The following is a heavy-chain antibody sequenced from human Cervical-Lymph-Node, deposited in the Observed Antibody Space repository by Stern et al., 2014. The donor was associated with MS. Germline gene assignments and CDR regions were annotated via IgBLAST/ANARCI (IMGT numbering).Heavy chain of an antibody. J-gene: IGHJ3*02. CDR2: FDTENDET. V-gene: IGHV1-24*01. Sequence: VQLEESGAEVKKPGASAKVFCKVSGYSLSEISMHWVRQAPGKGLEWMGGFDTENDETVYAQNFQGSLTMTEETSTDTAYMAPSSLRSEDTAVYYCAGGGGTIDIWGQGTPVIVSA. CDR3: AGGGGTIDI. CDR1: GYSLSEIS. D-gene: IGHD1-26*01.